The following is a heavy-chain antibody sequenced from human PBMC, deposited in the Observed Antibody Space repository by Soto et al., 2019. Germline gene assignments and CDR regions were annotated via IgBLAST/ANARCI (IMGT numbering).Heavy chain of an antibody. Sequence: GGSLRLSCAASGFSIRDYWMHWVRQGPGEGLVWVSCINGDASSTTYADSVKGRFNISRDDAQNTVYLQMSSLRADDTAIYFCARDRSYAMDVWGHGTSVTVSS. CDR1: GFSIRDYW. CDR2: INGDASST. CDR3: ARDRSYAMDV. J-gene: IGHJ6*02. V-gene: IGHV3-74*01.